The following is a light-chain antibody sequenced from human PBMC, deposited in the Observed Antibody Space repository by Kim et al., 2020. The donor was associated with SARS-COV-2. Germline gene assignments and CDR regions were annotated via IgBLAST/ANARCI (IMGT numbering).Light chain of an antibody. J-gene: IGLJ3*02. CDR3: ASWDDTLNGRV. CDR1: SSNIGSKT. CDR2: NNY. V-gene: IGLV1-44*01. Sequence: GQGVTFSCSGSSSNIGSKTANLYQHFPGMAPKLLIYNNYQRPSGVPDRFSGSKSGTSASLAISGLQSADEADYYCASWDDTLNGRVFGGGTKVTVL.